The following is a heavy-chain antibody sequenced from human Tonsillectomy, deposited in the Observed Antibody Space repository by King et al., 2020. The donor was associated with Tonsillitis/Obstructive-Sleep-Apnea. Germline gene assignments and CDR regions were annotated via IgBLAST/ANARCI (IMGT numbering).Heavy chain of an antibody. D-gene: IGHD1-26*01. J-gene: IGHJ4*02. CDR3: ARDGGGSGSSENDY. V-gene: IGHV3-20*01. Sequence: VQLVESGGGVVRPGGSLRLSCAASGFTFDDYAMSWVRQAPGKGLEWVSGINWNGGSIGYADSVKGRFTISRDNAKNSLYLQMNSLRAEDTALYHCARDGGGSGSSENDYWGQGTLVTVSS. CDR2: INWNGGSI. CDR1: GFTFDDYA.